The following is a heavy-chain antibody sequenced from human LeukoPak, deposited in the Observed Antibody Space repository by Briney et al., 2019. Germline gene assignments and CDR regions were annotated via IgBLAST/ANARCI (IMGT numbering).Heavy chain of an antibody. D-gene: IGHD3-16*01. Sequence: ASVKVSCKASGYTFTGYYMHWVRQAPGQGLEWMGWINPNSGGTNYAQKFQGRVTMTRDTSISTAYMELSRLRSDDTAVYYCAREPYDMGDYYFDYWGQGTLVTVSS. CDR1: GYTFTGYY. CDR3: AREPYDMGDYYFDY. V-gene: IGHV1-2*02. J-gene: IGHJ4*02. CDR2: INPNSGGT.